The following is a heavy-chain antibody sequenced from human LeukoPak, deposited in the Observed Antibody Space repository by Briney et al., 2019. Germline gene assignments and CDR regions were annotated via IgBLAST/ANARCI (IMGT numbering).Heavy chain of an antibody. CDR3: AKHLNLDYDY. CDR2: ISSSSDII. CDR1: GFTFSSYT. V-gene: IGHV3-48*01. J-gene: IGHJ4*02. Sequence: QSGGSLRLSCAASGFTFSSYTMNWVRQAPGKGLEWLSYISSSSDIISYADSVKGRFTISRDNAKNSLYLQMNSLRGEDTAVYFCAKHLNLDYDYWGQGTLVTVSS. D-gene: IGHD3/OR15-3a*01.